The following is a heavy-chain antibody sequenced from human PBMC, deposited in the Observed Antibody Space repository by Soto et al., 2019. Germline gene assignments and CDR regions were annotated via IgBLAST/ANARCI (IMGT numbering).Heavy chain of an antibody. CDR2: ISGSGGST. V-gene: IGHV3-23*01. J-gene: IGHJ6*02. CDR1: GFTFSSYA. CDR3: AKTPGATGRFCSSTSCYDSSWSDYYYGMDV. Sequence: PGGSLRLSCAASGFTFSSYAMSWVRQAPGKGLEWVSAISGSGGSTYYADSVKGRFTISRDNSKNTLYLQMNSLRAEDTAVYYCAKTPGATGRFCSSTSCYDSSWSDYYYGMDVWGQGTTVTVSS. D-gene: IGHD2-2*01.